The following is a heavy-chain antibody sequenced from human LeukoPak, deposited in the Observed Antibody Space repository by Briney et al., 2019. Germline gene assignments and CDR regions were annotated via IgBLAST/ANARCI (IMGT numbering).Heavy chain of an antibody. CDR1: GYTFTSYG. CDR2: ISAYNGNT. V-gene: IGHV1-18*01. Sequence: ASVKVSCKASGYTFTSYGISWVRQAPGQGLEWMGWISAYNGNTNYAQKLQGRVTMTTDTSTSTAYMELRSLRSDDTAVYYCAREGSLIVVVPPLDYWGQGTLVTVSS. CDR3: AREGSLIVVVPPLDY. D-gene: IGHD2-21*01. J-gene: IGHJ4*02.